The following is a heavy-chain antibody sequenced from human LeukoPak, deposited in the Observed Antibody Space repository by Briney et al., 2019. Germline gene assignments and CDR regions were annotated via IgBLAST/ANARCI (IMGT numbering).Heavy chain of an antibody. CDR1: GFTFSRYG. J-gene: IGHJ6*02. V-gene: IGHV3-33*01. CDR3: AREGYGAYGMDV. CDR2: IWYDGSNK. Sequence: PGRSLRLSCAASGFTFSRYGMHWVCQAPGKGMEWVAVIWYDGSNKYYADSVKGRFTISRDNSKNTLYLQMNSLRAEDTAVYYCAREGYGAYGMDVWGQGTTVTVSS. D-gene: IGHD4-17*01.